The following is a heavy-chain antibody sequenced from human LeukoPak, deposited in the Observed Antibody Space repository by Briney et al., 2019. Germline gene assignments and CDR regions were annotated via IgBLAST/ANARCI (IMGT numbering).Heavy chain of an antibody. CDR3: AKDRLESNPGVYYYYYMDV. Sequence: PGGSLRLSCAASGFTFSSYAMSWVRQAPGKGLEWVSAISGSGGSTYYADSVKGRFTFSRDNSKNTLYLQMNSLRAEDTAVYYCAKDRLESNPGVYYYYYMDVWGKGTTVTVSS. V-gene: IGHV3-23*01. D-gene: IGHD4-11*01. CDR1: GFTFSSYA. CDR2: ISGSGGST. J-gene: IGHJ6*03.